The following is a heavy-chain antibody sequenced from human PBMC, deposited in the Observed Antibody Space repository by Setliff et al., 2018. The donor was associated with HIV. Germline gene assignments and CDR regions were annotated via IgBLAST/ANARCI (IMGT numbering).Heavy chain of an antibody. CDR1: GASFIRSRYY. CDR3: ARRERYCSGTTCYRYFQH. CDR2: IYYSGST. D-gene: IGHD2-2*01. J-gene: IGHJ1*01. Sequence: SETLSLTCTVSGASFIRSRYYWSWIRQPPGKGLEWIGSIYYSGSTYYNPSLKSRVTISVDTSKNQFSLKLSSVTAADTALYYCARRERYCSGTTCYRYFQHWGQGTLVTVSS. V-gene: IGHV4-39*07.